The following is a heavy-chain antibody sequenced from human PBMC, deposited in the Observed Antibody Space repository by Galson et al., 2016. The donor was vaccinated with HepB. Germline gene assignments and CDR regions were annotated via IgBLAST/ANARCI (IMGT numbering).Heavy chain of an antibody. CDR3: VSLGDDSGWYHL. CDR1: EFTFSRHW. D-gene: IGHD6-19*01. V-gene: IGHV3-7*03. Sequence: SLRLSCAASEFTFSRHWMNWARQVSGKGLGWVASINQDESEKHYAGSVKGRFTISRDNAKNSLYLQMDGLRDEDTAIYYCVSLGDDSGWYHLWGQGTLVTVSS. CDR2: INQDESEK. J-gene: IGHJ4*02.